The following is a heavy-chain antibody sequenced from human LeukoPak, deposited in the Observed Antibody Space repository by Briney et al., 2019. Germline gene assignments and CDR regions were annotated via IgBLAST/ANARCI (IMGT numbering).Heavy chain of an antibody. V-gene: IGHV4-61*02. J-gene: IGHJ4*01. CDR3: ARARITMIVVAFFDY. Sequence: SETLSLTCTVSGGSISSGSYYWSWIRQPAGKGLEWIGRIYTSGSTNYNPSLKSRVTISVDTSKNQFSLKLSSVTAADTAVYYCARARITMIVVAFFDYWGXGTLVTVSS. CDR1: GGSISSGSYY. CDR2: IYTSGST. D-gene: IGHD3-22*01.